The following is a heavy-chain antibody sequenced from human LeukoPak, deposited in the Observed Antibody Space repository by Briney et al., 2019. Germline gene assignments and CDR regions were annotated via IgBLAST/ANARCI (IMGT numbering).Heavy chain of an antibody. V-gene: IGHV3-23*01. Sequence: GGSLRLSCAASGFTFSSYAMSWVRQAPGKGLEWVLAISGSGGSTYYADSVKGRFTISRDNSKNTLYLQMNSLRAEDTAVYYCAKEQYDYVWGSYRYFDYWGQGTLVTVSS. J-gene: IGHJ4*02. CDR2: ISGSGGST. CDR1: GFTFSSYA. D-gene: IGHD3-16*02. CDR3: AKEQYDYVWGSYRYFDY.